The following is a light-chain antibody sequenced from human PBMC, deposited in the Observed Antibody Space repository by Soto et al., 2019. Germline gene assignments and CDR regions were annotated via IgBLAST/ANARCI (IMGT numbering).Light chain of an antibody. CDR2: EGS. Sequence: QSVLTQPSSVSGSPGQSITISCTGTSSDVGSYNLVSWYQQHPGKAPKLMIYEGSKRPSGVSNRFSGSKSGNTASLTISGLQAEYEADYYCCSYAGSSTPVFGGGTKLTVL. V-gene: IGLV2-23*01. CDR1: SSDVGSYNL. CDR3: CSYAGSSTPV. J-gene: IGLJ2*01.